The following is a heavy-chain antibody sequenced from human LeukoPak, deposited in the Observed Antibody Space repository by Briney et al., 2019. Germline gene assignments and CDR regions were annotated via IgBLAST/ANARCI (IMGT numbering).Heavy chain of an antibody. CDR3: ARDAVTTAYYYKYGTDV. CDR2: IYSGGGPT. V-gene: IGHV3-66*01. CDR1: GFTLSGNY. J-gene: IGHJ6*02. Sequence: GGSLRLSCAASGFTLSGNYMSWVRQAPGRGLEWVSVIYSGGGPTYYADSVKGRFTISRDNSKNTLYLQMNSLRAEDTAVYYCARDAVTTAYYYKYGTDVWGQGTTVTVSS. D-gene: IGHD4-17*01.